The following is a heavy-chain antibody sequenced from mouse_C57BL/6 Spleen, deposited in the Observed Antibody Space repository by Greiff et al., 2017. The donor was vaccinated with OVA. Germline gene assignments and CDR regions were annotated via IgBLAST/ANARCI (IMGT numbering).Heavy chain of an antibody. Sequence: QVQLKESGAELVKPGASVKLSCKASGYTFTSYWMHWVKQRPGQGLEWIGMIHPNSGSTNYNEKFKSKATLTVDKSSSTAYMQLSSLTSEDSAVYYCARYWELLYAMDYWGQGTSVTVSS. J-gene: IGHJ4*01. CDR3: ARYWELLYAMDY. V-gene: IGHV1-64*01. CDR2: IHPNSGST. CDR1: GYTFTSYW. D-gene: IGHD4-1*01.